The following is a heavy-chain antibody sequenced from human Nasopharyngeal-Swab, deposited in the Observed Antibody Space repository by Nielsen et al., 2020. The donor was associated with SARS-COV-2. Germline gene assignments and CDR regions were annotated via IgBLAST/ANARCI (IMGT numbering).Heavy chain of an antibody. J-gene: IGHJ5*02. V-gene: IGHV5-10-1*01. CDR1: GYSFTSYW. Sequence: KVSCKGSGYSFTSYWISWVRQMPGKGLEWMGRIDPSDSYTNYSPSFQGHVTISADKSISTAYLQWSSLKASDTAMYYCARTYCSSTSCYWGWFDPWGQGTLVTVSS. CDR2: IDPSDSYT. D-gene: IGHD2-2*01. CDR3: ARTYCSSTSCYWGWFDP.